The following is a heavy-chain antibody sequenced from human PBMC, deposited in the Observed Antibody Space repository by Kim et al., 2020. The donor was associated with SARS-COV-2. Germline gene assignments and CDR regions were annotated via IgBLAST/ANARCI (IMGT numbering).Heavy chain of an antibody. CDR1: GGSISSSSYY. CDR2: IYYSGST. CDR3: ANYPTEWELLSGY. D-gene: IGHD1-26*01. V-gene: IGHV4-39*01. Sequence: SETLSLTCTVSGGSISSSSYYWGWIRQPPGKGLEWIGSIYYSGSTYYNPSLKSRVTISVDTSKNQFSLKLSSVTAADTAVYYCANYPTEWELLSGYWGQGTLVTVSS. J-gene: IGHJ4*02.